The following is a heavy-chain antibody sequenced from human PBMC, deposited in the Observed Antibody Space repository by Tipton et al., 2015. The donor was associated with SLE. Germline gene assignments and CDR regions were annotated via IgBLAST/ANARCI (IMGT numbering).Heavy chain of an antibody. Sequence: GSLRLSCAASGFTFSDYWMSWVRQAPGKGLEWVANIKQDGSEKYYVDSVKGRFTISRDNAKNSLYLQMNSLRAEDTAVYYCARDPLVSYYYDSSGYFDYWGQGTLVTVSS. D-gene: IGHD3-22*01. CDR2: IKQDGSEK. V-gene: IGHV3-7*01. CDR3: ARDPLVSYYYDSSGYFDY. J-gene: IGHJ4*02. CDR1: GFTFSDYW.